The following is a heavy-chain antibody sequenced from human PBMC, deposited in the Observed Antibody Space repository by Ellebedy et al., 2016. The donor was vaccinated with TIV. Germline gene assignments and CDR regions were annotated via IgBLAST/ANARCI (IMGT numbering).Heavy chain of an antibody. D-gene: IGHD1-26*01. V-gene: IGHV1-69*04. Sequence: AASVKVSCKASGGTFSSYAISWVRQAPGQGLEWMGRIIPILGIANYAQKFQGRVTITADKSTSTAYMELSSLRSEDTAVYYCASPGHQVGATPAFAFDIWGQGTMVTVSS. J-gene: IGHJ3*02. CDR3: ASPGHQVGATPAFAFDI. CDR1: GGTFSSYA. CDR2: IIPILGIA.